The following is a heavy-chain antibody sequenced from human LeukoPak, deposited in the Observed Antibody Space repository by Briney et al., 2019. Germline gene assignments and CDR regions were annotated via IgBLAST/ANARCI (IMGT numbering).Heavy chain of an antibody. CDR2: INHSGST. D-gene: IGHD2-2*01. CDR3: ARTRMARRGYIVVVPAAHPNWFDP. Sequence: PSETLSLTCAVYGGSFSGYYWSWIRQPPGKGLEWIGEINHSGSTNYNPSLKSRVTISVDTSKNQFSLKLSSVTAADTAVYYCARTRMARRGYIVVVPAAHPNWFDPWGQGTLVTVS. J-gene: IGHJ5*02. V-gene: IGHV4-34*01. CDR1: GGSFSGYY.